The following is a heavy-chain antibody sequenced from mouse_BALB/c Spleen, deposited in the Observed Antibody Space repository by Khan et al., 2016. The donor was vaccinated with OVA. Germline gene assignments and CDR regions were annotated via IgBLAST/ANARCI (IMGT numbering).Heavy chain of an antibody. CDR3: ARSSQLGRRGAMDY. CDR1: GYTFTDYW. D-gene: IGHD4-1*02. V-gene: IGHV1-69*01. Sequence: QVQLKQSGAELVMPGASVKMSCKASGYTFTDYWMHWVKQRPGQGLEWIGAIDTSDSYTSYNQKFKGKATLTVDESSSTAYMQLSSLTSEDSAVYYCARSSQLGRRGAMDYWGQGTSVTVSS. J-gene: IGHJ4*01. CDR2: IDTSDSYT.